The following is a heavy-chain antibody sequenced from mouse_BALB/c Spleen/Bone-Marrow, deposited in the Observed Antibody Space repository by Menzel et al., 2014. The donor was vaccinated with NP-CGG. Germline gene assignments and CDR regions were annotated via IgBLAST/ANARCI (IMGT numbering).Heavy chain of an antibody. D-gene: IGHD1-1*01. CDR2: INPDSSTI. J-gene: IGHJ1*01. CDR1: RFDFSRYW. V-gene: IGHV4-1*02. Sequence: EVKLMESGGGLVQPGGSLKLSCAASRFDFSRYWMSWVRQAPGKGLEWIGEINPDSSTINYTPSLKDKFIISRDNAKNTLYLQMIKVRSEDTSLYYCSRLNYYVNLFFWGAGTTVTVSS. CDR3: SRLNYYVNLFF.